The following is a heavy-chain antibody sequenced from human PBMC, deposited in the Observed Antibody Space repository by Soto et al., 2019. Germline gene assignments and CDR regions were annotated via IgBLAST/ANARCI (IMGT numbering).Heavy chain of an antibody. V-gene: IGHV1-2*02. D-gene: IGHD3-22*01. CDR1: GYTFTGYY. CDR2: INPNSGGT. J-gene: IGHJ4*02. CDR3: ARVRGYYFGPFDY. Sequence: GASVNVSCKASGYTFTGYYMHWVRQAPGQGLEWMGWINPNSGGTNYAQKFQGRVTMTRDTSISTAYMELSRLRSDDTAVYYCARVRGYYFGPFDYWGQGTLVTVSS.